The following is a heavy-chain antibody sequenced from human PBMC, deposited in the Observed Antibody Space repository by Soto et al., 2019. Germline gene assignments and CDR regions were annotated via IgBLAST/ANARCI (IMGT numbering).Heavy chain of an antibody. D-gene: IGHD2-21*01. CDR1: GYRFTSCG. CDR2: ISAYNGNT. CDR3: AREIAVARGWFDP. V-gene: IGHV1-18*04. Sequence: AEVRSKACGYRFTSCGISWLRQAPGQGLEWMGWISAYNGNTNYAQKLQGRVTMTTDTSTSTAYMELRSLRSDDTAVYYCAREIAVARGWFDPWGHGPLVTV. J-gene: IGHJ5*02.